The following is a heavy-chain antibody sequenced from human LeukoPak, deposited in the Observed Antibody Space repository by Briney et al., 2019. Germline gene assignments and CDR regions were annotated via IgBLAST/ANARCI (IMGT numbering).Heavy chain of an antibody. J-gene: IGHJ6*03. Sequence: PGGSLRLSCAASGFTFSSYGMSWVRQAPGKGLEWVSAISGSGGSTYYADSVKGRFTISRDNAKNSLYLQMNSLRAEDTAVYYCARDSYQWLAHYYYYMDVWGKGTTVTVSS. D-gene: IGHD6-19*01. CDR2: ISGSGGST. CDR1: GFTFSSYG. V-gene: IGHV3-23*01. CDR3: ARDSYQWLAHYYYYMDV.